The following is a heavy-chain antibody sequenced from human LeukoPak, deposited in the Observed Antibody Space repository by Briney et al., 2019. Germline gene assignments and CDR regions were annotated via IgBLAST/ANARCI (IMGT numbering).Heavy chain of an antibody. CDR3: ARDLAGPPQEAFDI. Sequence: GGSLRLSCAASGFTFDDYGMSWVRQAPGKGLEWVANIKQDGSAKYYVDSVKGRFTISRDNAKSSLYLQMNTLRAEDTAVYYCARDLAGPPQEAFDIWGLGTMVTVS. V-gene: IGHV3-7*01. CDR2: IKQDGSAK. J-gene: IGHJ3*02. CDR1: GFTFDDYG.